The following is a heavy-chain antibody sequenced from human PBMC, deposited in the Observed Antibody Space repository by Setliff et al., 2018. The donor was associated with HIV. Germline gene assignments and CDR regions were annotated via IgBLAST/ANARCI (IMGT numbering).Heavy chain of an antibody. J-gene: IGHJ1*01. V-gene: IGHV4-59*08. CDR2: IYYSGST. CDR1: GDSISSYY. Sequence: SETLSLTCTVSGDSISSYYWSWIRQPPGKGLEWIGYIYYSGSTNYNPSLKSRVTISVDTSKNQFSLKLSSVTAADTAVYYCATLPGYYYDSSGPLGYFLHWGQGTLVTVSS. D-gene: IGHD3-22*01. CDR3: ATLPGYYYDSSGPLGYFLH.